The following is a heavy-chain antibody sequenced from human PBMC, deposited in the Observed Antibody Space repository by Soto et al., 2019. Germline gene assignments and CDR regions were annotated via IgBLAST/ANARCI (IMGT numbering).Heavy chain of an antibody. V-gene: IGHV3-30*18. D-gene: IGHD2-2*01. CDR2: ISYGGSNK. CDR3: AKDNCISTSCYRLYNWFDP. CDR1: GFTFSSYG. J-gene: IGHJ5*02. Sequence: GGSLRLSCAASGFTFSSYGMHWGRQAAGKGLEWVAVISYGGSNKYYADSVKGRFTISRDNSKNTLYLQMNNLRAEDTAVYYCAKDNCISTSCYRLYNWFDPWGQGT.